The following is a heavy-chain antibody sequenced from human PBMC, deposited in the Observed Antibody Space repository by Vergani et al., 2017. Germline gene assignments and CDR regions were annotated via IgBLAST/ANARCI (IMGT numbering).Heavy chain of an antibody. D-gene: IGHD3-3*01. Sequence: EVELVESGGGLVQPGGSLRLSCAASGFTFNEYWMHWARQVPGKGLVWVSGMNGDGDTISYADSVKGRFTISRDNAKNTLFLQMNSLRAEDTAVYYRARARKFRFGVVWENWFDPWGQGTLVTVSS. CDR3: ARARKFRFGVVWENWFDP. J-gene: IGHJ5*02. V-gene: IGHV3-74*01. CDR1: GFTFNEYW. CDR2: MNGDGDTI.